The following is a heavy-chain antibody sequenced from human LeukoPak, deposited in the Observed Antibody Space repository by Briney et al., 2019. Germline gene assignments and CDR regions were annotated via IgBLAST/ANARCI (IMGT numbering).Heavy chain of an antibody. J-gene: IGHJ5*02. Sequence: PGRSLSLSCTASGFTFENYGMHWVRQAPGKGLEWVSSISWNSGSIGYADSVKGRFTISRDNAKNSLYLQMHSLETEDTALYYCAKAPDSSVYLPPFDPWGQGTLVTVSS. CDR1: GFTFENYG. D-gene: IGHD3-22*01. CDR2: ISWNSGSI. CDR3: AKAPDSSVYLPPFDP. V-gene: IGHV3-9*01.